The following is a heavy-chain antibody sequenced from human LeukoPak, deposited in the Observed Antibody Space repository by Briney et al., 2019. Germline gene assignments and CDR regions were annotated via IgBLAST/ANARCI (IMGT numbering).Heavy chain of an antibody. CDR2: IYYSGST. J-gene: IGHJ4*02. Sequence: SETLSLTCTVSGGSISSSSYYWGWIRQPPGKGLEWIGSIYYSGSTYYNPSLKSRVTISVDTSKNQFSLKLSSVTAADTAVYYCARDHYDTLTGYYSFDYWGQGTLVTVSS. CDR1: GGSISSSSYY. CDR3: ARDHYDTLTGYYSFDY. D-gene: IGHD3-9*01. V-gene: IGHV4-39*07.